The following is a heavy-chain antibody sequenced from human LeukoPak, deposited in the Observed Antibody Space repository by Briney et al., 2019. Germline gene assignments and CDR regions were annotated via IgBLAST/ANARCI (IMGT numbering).Heavy chain of an antibody. CDR2: MNPNSGNT. V-gene: IGHV1-8*01. D-gene: IGHD2-2*02. CDR1: GYTFTSYD. Sequence: ASVKDSCKASGYTFTSYDSNWVRQATGQGLDWMGWMNPNSGNTGYAQKFQGRVTMTRNTSIRTAYMELSSLRSEDTAVYYCARTSIHYYYYMDVWGKGTTVTVSS. CDR3: ARTSIHYYYYMDV. J-gene: IGHJ6*03.